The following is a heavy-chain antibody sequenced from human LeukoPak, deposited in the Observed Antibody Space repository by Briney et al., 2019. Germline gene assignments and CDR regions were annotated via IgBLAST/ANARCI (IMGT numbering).Heavy chain of an antibody. D-gene: IGHD3-3*01. CDR2: ISAYNGNT. CDR1: GYTFTSYG. J-gene: IGHJ5*02. CDR3: ARKGSITIFGVVTPANWFDP. V-gene: IGHV1-18*01. Sequence: ASVKVSCKASGYTFTSYGISWVRQAPGQGLEWMGWISAYNGNTNYAQKLQGRVTMTTDTSTSTAYMELRSLRSDDTAVYYCARKGSITIFGVVTPANWFDPWGQGTPVTVSS.